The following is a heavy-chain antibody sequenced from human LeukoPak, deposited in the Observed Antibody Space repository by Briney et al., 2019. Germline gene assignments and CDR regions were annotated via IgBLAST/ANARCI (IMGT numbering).Heavy chain of an antibody. V-gene: IGHV1-18*01. CDR3: ARDEALSPSSPNWFDP. CDR1: GYTYTRYG. D-gene: IGHD2-2*01. J-gene: IGHJ5*02. Sequence: ASVKVSCMASGYTYTRYGINWVRQAPGQGREWMGWISDYRGDTNYAQKVQGRVTMTTDTSTSTACMELRSLRSDDTAVYYCARDEALSPSSPNWFDPWGQGTLVTVSS. CDR2: ISDYRGDT.